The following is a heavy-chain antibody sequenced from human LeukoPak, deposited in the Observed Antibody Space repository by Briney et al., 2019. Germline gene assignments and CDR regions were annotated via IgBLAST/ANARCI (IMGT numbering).Heavy chain of an antibody. V-gene: IGHV3-53*01. CDR1: GFTVSSNY. J-gene: IGHJ6*03. CDR3: ARGSAPGYSSGWPKANYYYYYMDV. CDR2: IYSGGST. D-gene: IGHD6-19*01. Sequence: PGGSLRLSCAASGFTVSSNYMSWVRQAPGKGLEWVSVIYSGGSTYYADSVKGRFTISRDNSKNTLYLQMNSLRAEDTAVYYCARGSAPGYSSGWPKANYYYYYMDVWGKGTTVTVSS.